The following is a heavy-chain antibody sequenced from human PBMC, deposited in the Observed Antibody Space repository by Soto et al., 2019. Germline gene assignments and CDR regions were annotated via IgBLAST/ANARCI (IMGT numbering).Heavy chain of an antibody. CDR2: IYYSGST. J-gene: IGHJ4*02. CDR1: GGSVSSGSYY. D-gene: IGHD6-13*01. Sequence: SETLSLTCTVSGGSVSSGSYYWSWIRQPPGKGLEWIGYIYYSGSTNYNPSLKSRVTISVDTSKNQFSLKLSSVTAADTAVYYCARGHPAAARPIDYWGQGTLVTVSS. CDR3: ARGHPAAARPIDY. V-gene: IGHV4-61*01.